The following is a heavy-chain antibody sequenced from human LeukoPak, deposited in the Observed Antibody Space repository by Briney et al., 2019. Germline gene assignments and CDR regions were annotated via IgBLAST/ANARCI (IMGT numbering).Heavy chain of an antibody. CDR3: ATSMGGGNIDY. CDR2: IYSGGRT. CDR1: GFTVSSNY. Sequence: GGSLRLSCAASGFTVSSNYMSWVRQAPGKGLEWVSVIYSGGRTYYADSVKGRFTISRDSSKNTLYLQLNSLRADDTAVYYCATSMGGGNIDYWGQGALVTVSS. J-gene: IGHJ4*02. D-gene: IGHD3-16*01. V-gene: IGHV3-53*01.